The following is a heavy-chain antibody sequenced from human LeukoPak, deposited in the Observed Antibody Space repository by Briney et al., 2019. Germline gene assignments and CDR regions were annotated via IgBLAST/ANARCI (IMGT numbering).Heavy chain of an antibody. CDR1: GFTFSSYG. CDR3: FMVSYGRGDY. D-gene: IGHD3-10*01. V-gene: IGHV3-30*02. CDR2: IRHDGSNK. Sequence: GGTLRLSCAASGFTFSSYGMHWVRQAPGKGLEWVAVIRHDGSNKYYADSVKGRFTISRDNFKNTLYLQMDRLRAEDKGVYFCFMVSYGRGDYWGQGTLVTVS. J-gene: IGHJ4*02.